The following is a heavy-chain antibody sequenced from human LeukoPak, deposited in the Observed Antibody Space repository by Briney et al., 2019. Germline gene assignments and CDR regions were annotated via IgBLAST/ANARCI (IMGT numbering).Heavy chain of an antibody. CDR1: GGSVSSSSYY. CDR3: ARVTIFGVVIIPKFDAFDI. Sequence: SETLSLTCTVSGGSVSSSSYYWGWIRQPPGKGLEWIGSIYYSGSTYYNPSLKSRVTISVDTSKNQFSLKLSSVTAADTAVYYCARVTIFGVVIIPKFDAFDIWGQGTMVTVSS. D-gene: IGHD3-3*01. J-gene: IGHJ3*02. CDR2: IYYSGST. V-gene: IGHV4-39*01.